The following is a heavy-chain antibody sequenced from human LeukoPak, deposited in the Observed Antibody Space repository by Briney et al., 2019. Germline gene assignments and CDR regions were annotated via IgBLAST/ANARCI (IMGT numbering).Heavy chain of an antibody. D-gene: IGHD3-10*02. CDR3: ARVFGFLYFDY. V-gene: IGHV1-24*01. CDR2: FDPEDGET. Sequence: ASVRVSCKVSGYTLTELSMHWVRQAPGKGLEWMGGFDPEDGETIYAQKFQGRVTMTRDMSTSTVYMELSSLRSEDTAVYYCARVFGFLYFDYWGQGTLVTVSS. CDR1: GYTLTELS. J-gene: IGHJ4*02.